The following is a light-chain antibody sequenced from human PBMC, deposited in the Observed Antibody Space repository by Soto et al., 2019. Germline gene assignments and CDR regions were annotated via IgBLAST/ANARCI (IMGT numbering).Light chain of an antibody. V-gene: IGKV3-20*01. CDR1: QTLSSNY. J-gene: IGKJ1*01. Sequence: EIVLTQSPGTLSLSPGERATLSCRASQTLSSNYFAWYQQKPGQAPRLLIYGASSRATGVPDRFSGSASGTDFTLTISRLEPEDFALYYCHQYGSSPRTFGQGTKVDIK. CDR3: HQYGSSPRT. CDR2: GAS.